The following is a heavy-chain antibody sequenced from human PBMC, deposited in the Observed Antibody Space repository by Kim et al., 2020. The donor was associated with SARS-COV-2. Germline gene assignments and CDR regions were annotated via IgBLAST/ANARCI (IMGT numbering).Heavy chain of an antibody. CDR3: ARVGYSSGWYYVDY. V-gene: IGHV3-7*01. D-gene: IGHD6-19*01. J-gene: IGHJ4*02. Sequence: DAVKGRYTISRDTATNALYLQMRSMSAEDTAVYYCARVGYSSGWYYVDYWGQGTLVTVSS.